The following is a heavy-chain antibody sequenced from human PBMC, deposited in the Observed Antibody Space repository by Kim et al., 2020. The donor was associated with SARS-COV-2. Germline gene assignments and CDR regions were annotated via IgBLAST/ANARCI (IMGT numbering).Heavy chain of an antibody. Sequence: ASVKVSCKASGYTFTSYAMHWVRQAPGQRLEWMGWINAGNGNTKYSQKFEGRVTITRDTSASTAYMELSSLRSEDTAVYYCAREGIAAAVYYYGMDVWGQGTTVTVSS. CDR2: INAGNGNT. D-gene: IGHD6-13*01. J-gene: IGHJ6*02. V-gene: IGHV1-3*01. CDR1: GYTFTSYA. CDR3: AREGIAAAVYYYGMDV.